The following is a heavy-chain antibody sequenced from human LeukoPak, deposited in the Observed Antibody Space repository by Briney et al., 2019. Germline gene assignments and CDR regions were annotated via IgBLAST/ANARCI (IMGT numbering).Heavy chain of an antibody. CDR1: GGTISGSSYY. CDR2: MYYSGSG. V-gene: IGHV4-39*01. D-gene: IGHD6-19*01. Sequence: SETLSLTCTVSGGTISGSSYYWGWIRQPPGKGLEWLGSMYYSGSGYYNPSLKSRVTISVDTSKNQFSLKLNSVTAADTAAYYCARQAYSSDWTPNWFDPWGQGTLVTVSS. J-gene: IGHJ5*02. CDR3: ARQAYSSDWTPNWFDP.